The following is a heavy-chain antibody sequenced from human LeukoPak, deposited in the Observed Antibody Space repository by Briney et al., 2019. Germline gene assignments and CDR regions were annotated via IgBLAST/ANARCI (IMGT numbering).Heavy chain of an antibody. V-gene: IGHV5-51*01. CDR2: IYPGDSDH. D-gene: IGHD3-22*01. CDR3: AMHRGSGYSDY. J-gene: IGHJ4*02. CDR1: GYSFTSYW. Sequence: GESLKISCKGSGYSFTSYWIGWVRQIPGKGLEWMGVIYPGDSDHRYSPSFQGQVTISADTSISTASLQRSSLKASDTAMYYCAMHRGSGYSDYWGEGTLVTVSS.